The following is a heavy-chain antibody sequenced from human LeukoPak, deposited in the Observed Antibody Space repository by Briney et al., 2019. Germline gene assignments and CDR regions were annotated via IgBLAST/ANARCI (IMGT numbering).Heavy chain of an antibody. CDR1: GYTFTSYG. J-gene: IGHJ6*02. D-gene: IGHD3-10*01. V-gene: IGHV1-18*01. CDR3: ARRHGSGSLTYYYYGMDV. CDR2: INAYNGNT. Sequence: ASVKVSCKASGYTFTSYGISWVRQAPGQGLEWMGWINAYNGNTNYAQKLQGRVTMTTDTSTSTAYMELRSLRSDDTAVYYCARRHGSGSLTYYYYGMDVWGQGTTVTVSS.